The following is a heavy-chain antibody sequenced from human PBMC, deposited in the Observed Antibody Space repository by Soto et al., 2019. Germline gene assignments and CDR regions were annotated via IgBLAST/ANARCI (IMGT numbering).Heavy chain of an antibody. CDR3: ARVAEAAFYDAFDI. CDR1: GGSISSYY. V-gene: IGHV4-59*01. Sequence: PXATLSLTCTVSGGSISSYYWSWIRQPPGKGLEWIGYIYYSGCTNYNPSLKSRVTISVDTSKNQFSLKLSSVTAADTAVYYCARVAEAAFYDAFDIWGQGTMVTVSS. J-gene: IGHJ3*02. CDR2: IYYSGCT. D-gene: IGHD6-13*01.